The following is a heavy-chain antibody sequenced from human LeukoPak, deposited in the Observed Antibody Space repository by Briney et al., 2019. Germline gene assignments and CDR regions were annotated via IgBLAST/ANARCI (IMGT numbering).Heavy chain of an antibody. CDR2: IVVGSGNT. D-gene: IGHD3-22*01. CDR3: AASKYYYDSSGYPMAL. Sequence: SVKDSCKASGFTFTSSAMQWVRQARGQRLEWIGWIVVGSGNTNYAQKFQERVTITRDMSTSTAYMELSSLRSEDTAVYYCAASKYYYDSSGYPMALWGQGTLVTVSS. V-gene: IGHV1-58*02. CDR1: GFTFTSSA. J-gene: IGHJ4*02.